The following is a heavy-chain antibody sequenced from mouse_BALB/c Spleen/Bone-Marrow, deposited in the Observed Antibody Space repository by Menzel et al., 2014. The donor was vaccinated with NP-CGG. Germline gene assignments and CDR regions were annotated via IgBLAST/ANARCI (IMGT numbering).Heavy chain of an antibody. J-gene: IGHJ2*01. CDR3: ARDDFGPDY. V-gene: IGHV1-80*01. Sequence: VQLQQSGAELVRPGSSVKISCKASGYAFSSFWMNWMKQRPGQGPEWIGQIYPGDGDTNYNGKFKGKATLTADMSSSTAYIQLSSLISEDSAVYFCARDDFGPDYWGQGTTLTVSS. CDR2: IYPGDGDT. D-gene: IGHD2-4*01. CDR1: GYAFSSFW.